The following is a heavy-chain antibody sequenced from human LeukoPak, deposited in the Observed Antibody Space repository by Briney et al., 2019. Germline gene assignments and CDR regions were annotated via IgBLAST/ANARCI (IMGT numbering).Heavy chain of an antibody. CDR3: ARDSHYVRGNHNVYFDY. J-gene: IGHJ4*02. V-gene: IGHV1-69*05. CDR1: GGTFSSYA. Sequence: ASVKVSCKASGGTFSSYAISWVRQAPGQGLEWMGRIIPIFGTANYAQKLQGRVTMTTDTSTSTAYMELRSLRSDDTAVYYCARDSHYVRGNHNVYFDYWGQGTLVTVSS. D-gene: IGHD3-16*01. CDR2: IIPIFGTA.